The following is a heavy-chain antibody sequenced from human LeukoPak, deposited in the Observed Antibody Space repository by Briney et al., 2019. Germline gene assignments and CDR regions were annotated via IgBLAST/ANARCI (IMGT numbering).Heavy chain of an antibody. CDR1: GGSISSTTYY. CDR2: IYYSGNT. CDR3: AGDTIFGVPAYYYYGVDV. Sequence: SETLSLTCTVSGGSISSTTYYWGWIRQPPGKGLEWIGSIYYSGNTYYNPSLKGRVTISVDTSKNQFSLNLNSVTAADTAVYYCAGDTIFGVPAYYYYGVDVWGQGTTVTVSS. D-gene: IGHD3-3*01. V-gene: IGHV4-39*01. J-gene: IGHJ6*02.